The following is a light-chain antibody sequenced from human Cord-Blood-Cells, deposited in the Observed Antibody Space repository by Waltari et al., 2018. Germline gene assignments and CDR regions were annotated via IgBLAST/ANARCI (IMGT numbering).Light chain of an antibody. CDR3: IQGTHWPFT. CDR1: QSLVYSDGNTY. CDR2: KVS. V-gene: IGKV2-30*01. Sequence: DAVMTQSPLSLPVTLGQPASISCRSSQSLVYSDGNTYLNWFQQRPGQSPRRLIYKVSNRDSGVPYRFSGSGSGTDFTLKISRVEAEDVGVYYCIQGTHWPFTFGPGTKVDIK. J-gene: IGKJ3*01.